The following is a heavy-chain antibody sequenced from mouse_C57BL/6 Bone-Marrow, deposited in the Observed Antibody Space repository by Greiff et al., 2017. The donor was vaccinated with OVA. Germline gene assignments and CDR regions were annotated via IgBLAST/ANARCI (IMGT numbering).Heavy chain of an antibody. V-gene: IGHV1-55*01. CDR1: GYTFTSYW. J-gene: IGHJ4*01. CDR2: IYPGSGRT. Sequence: QVQLQQPGAELVKPGASVKMSCKASGYTFTSYWITWVKQRPGQGLEWIGDIYPGSGRTNYNEKFKSKATMPVDTSSSTADMQLISLTSEDSAVYYCARSGITTVEGDFAMDYWGQGTSVTVSS. CDR3: ARSGITTVEGDFAMDY. D-gene: IGHD1-1*01.